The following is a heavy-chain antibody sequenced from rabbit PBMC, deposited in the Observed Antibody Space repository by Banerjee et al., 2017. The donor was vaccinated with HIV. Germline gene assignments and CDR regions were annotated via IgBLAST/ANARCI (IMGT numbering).Heavy chain of an antibody. CDR2: IYAGSSGST. V-gene: IGHV1S40*01. J-gene: IGHJ4*01. CDR3: ARAGISYFWDYFNL. Sequence: QSLEESGGDLVKPGASLTLTCTASEFSFSSSYYMCWVRQAPGKGLEWIACIYAGSSGSTYYASWAKGRFTISKTSSTTVTLQMTSLTAADTATYFCARAGISYFWDYFNLWGQGTLVTVS. CDR1: EFSFSSSYY. D-gene: IGHD8-1*01.